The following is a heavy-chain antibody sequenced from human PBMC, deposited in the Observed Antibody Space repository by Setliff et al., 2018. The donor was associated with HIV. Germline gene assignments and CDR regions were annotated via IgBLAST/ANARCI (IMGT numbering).Heavy chain of an antibody. J-gene: IGHJ4*02. CDR1: GYSINSSHF. V-gene: IGHV4-38-2*02. CDR2: IYHSGNT. Sequence: SETLSLTCTVSGYSINSSHFWGWIRQPPGKGLEWVGSIYHSGNTHYNPSLKSRVTISVDTSKNQFSLKLSSVTAADTAVYYCARDSSSSVDYWGQGTLVTVSS. D-gene: IGHD6-6*01. CDR3: ARDSSSSVDY.